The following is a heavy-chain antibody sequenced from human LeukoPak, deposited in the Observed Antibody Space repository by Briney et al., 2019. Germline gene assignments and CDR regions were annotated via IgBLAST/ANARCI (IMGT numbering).Heavy chain of an antibody. V-gene: IGHV6-1*01. CDR1: GDSVSSITAA. J-gene: IGHJ6*02. Sequence: SQTLSLTCAISGDSVSSITAAWNWIRQSPSRGLEWLGRTYYRSKWYNDYAVSVRSRITINPDTSKNQFSLQLNSVTPEDTAVYYCTRQYSSGWSYYYGLDVWGQGTTVTVSS. D-gene: IGHD6-19*01. CDR2: TYYRSKWYN. CDR3: TRQYSSGWSYYYGLDV.